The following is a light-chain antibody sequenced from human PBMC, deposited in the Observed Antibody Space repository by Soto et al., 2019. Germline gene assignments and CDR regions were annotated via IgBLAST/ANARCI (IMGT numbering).Light chain of an antibody. CDR1: GSNIGAGYD. J-gene: IGLJ3*02. Sequence: QSVLTQPPSVSGAPGQRVTISCTGSGSNIGAGYDVQWYQHLPGTAPRLVIYENTKRPSGVPGRFSASKAGASASLAIAGLQEEDEADYYCQSYDKDFNWVFGGATKLTVL. CDR2: ENT. CDR3: QSYDKDFNWV. V-gene: IGLV1-40*01.